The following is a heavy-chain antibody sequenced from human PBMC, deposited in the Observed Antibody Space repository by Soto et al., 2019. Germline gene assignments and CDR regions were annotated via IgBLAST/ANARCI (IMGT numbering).Heavy chain of an antibody. Sequence: QVQLHQSGPGLVKPSQTLSLTCAISGDSVSRTSVAWNWIRQSPSRGLEWLGRTYYRSKWNSDYAVSVRGRITINQDTSKSQFSLQQNSLTPEDTAVYYCVRGQFSEFDCWGQGTLVTVSS. CDR2: TYYRSKWNS. CDR3: VRGQFSEFDC. V-gene: IGHV6-1*01. CDR1: GDSVSRTSVA. J-gene: IGHJ4*02.